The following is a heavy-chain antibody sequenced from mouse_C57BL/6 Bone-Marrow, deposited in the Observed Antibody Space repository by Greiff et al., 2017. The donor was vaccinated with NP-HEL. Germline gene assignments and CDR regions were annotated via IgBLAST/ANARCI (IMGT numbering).Heavy chain of an antibody. V-gene: IGHV3-6*01. CDR3: ASPSAWFAY. J-gene: IGHJ3*01. CDR1: GYSITSGYY. Sequence: EVKLLESGPGLVKPSQSLSLTCSVTGYSITSGYYWNWIRQFPGNKLEWMGYISYDGSNNYNPSLKNRISITRDTSKNQFFLKLNSVTTEDTATYYCASPSAWFAYWGQGTLVTVSA. CDR2: ISYDGSN.